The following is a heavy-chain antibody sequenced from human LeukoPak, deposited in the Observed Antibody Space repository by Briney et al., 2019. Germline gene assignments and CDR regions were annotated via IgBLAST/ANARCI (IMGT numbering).Heavy chain of an antibody. D-gene: IGHD3-10*02. CDR3: AELGITMIGGV. V-gene: IGHV3-48*03. J-gene: IGHJ6*04. CDR1: GFTFSSYE. CDR2: ISSSGSTI. Sequence: GGSLRLTCAASGFTFSSYEMNWVRQAPGKGLEWVSYISSSGSTIYYADSVKRRFTISRDNAKNSLYLQMNSLRAEDTAVYYCAELGITMIGGVWGKGTTVTISS.